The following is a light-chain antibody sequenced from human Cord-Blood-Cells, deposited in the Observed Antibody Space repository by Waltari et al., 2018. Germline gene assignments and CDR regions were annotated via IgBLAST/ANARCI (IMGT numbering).Light chain of an antibody. V-gene: IGLV2-11*01. Sequence: QSALTQPRSVSGSPGQSVTISCTGTSSDVGGYNYVSWYQQHPGKAPKLIIYDVSKRPAGVPHRFSGSKSGNTASLTISGLQAEDEADYYCCSYAGSYTVFGGGTKLTVL. CDR2: DVS. CDR3: CSYAGSYTV. J-gene: IGLJ3*02. CDR1: SSDVGGYNY.